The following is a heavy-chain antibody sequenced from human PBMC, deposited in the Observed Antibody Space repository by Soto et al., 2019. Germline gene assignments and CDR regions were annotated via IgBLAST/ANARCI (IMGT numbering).Heavy chain of an antibody. CDR2: ISSSGTST. Sequence: GGSLRLSCAAPGFTFSSYAMSWVRQAPGKGLEWVSSISSSGTSTYYADSVKGRFTISRDNSKNTLDLQMNSLRAEDTAVYYCAKRVTPNYYYDGMDVWGLGTTVTVSS. D-gene: IGHD4-4*01. J-gene: IGHJ6*02. V-gene: IGHV3-23*01. CDR3: AKRVTPNYYYDGMDV. CDR1: GFTFSSYA.